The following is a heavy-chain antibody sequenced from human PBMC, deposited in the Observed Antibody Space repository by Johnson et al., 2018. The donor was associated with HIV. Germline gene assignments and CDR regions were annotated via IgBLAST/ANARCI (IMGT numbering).Heavy chain of an antibody. D-gene: IGHD2-21*01. CDR2: ISYDGSNK. Sequence: QVQLVESGGGVVQPGRSLRLSCAASGFTFSSYPMHWVRQAPGKGLQWVAVISYDGSNKYFADSVKGRFTISRDNSKNTVYLHMNSLRAEDTAVYFCARDRLDGEYAFDIWGQGTMLTVSS. J-gene: IGHJ3*02. CDR3: ARDRLDGEYAFDI. CDR1: GFTFSSYP. V-gene: IGHV3-30*04.